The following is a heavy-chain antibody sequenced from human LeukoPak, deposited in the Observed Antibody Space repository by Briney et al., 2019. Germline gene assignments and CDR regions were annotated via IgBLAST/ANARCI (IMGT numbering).Heavy chain of an antibody. V-gene: IGHV3-30-3*02. CDR1: RFTFSNYA. J-gene: IGHJ3*02. CDR3: AKQTDTTGSRGGAFDI. Sequence: GGSLRLSCAASRFTFSNYAMHWVRQAPGKGLEWVAVISYDGDNKYYADSMKGRFTISRDNSKNTLFLQMSGLGAEDTAVYYCAKQTDTTGSRGGAFDIWGQGTMVTVSS. CDR2: ISYDGDNK. D-gene: IGHD3-22*01.